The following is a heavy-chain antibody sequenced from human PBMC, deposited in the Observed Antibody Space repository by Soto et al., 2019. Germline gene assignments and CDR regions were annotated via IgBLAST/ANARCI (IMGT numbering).Heavy chain of an antibody. CDR1: GGSISSGGYS. D-gene: IGHD2-2*01. J-gene: IGHJ3*02. Sequence: PSETLSLTCAVSGGSISSGGYSWSWIRQPPGKGLEWIGYIYHSGSTYYNPSLKSRVTISVDRSKNQFSLKLSSVTAADTAVYYCARGSPYCSSTSCYSDTSPTAFDIWGQRNMLTISS. V-gene: IGHV4-30-2*01. CDR2: IYHSGST. CDR3: ARGSPYCSSTSCYSDTSPTAFDI.